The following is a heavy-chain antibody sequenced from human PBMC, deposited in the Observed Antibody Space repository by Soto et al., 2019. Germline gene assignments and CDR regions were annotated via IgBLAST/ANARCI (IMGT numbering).Heavy chain of an antibody. J-gene: IGHJ5*01. CDR3: AGVSYYIDSRKKRWLDS. CDR2: IGTAGDT. CDR1: GFTFSSYD. V-gene: IGHV3-13*01. D-gene: IGHD3-10*01. Sequence: GGSLRLSCAASGFTFSSYDMHWVRQATGKGLEWVSAIGTAGDTYYPGSVKGRFTISRENAKNSLYLQMNSLRAEDTAVYYCAGVSYYIDSRKKRWLDSWGQGTLVTV.